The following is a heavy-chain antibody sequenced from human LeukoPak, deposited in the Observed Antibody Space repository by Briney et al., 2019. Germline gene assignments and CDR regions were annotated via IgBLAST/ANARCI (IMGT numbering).Heavy chain of an antibody. D-gene: IGHD3-9*01. V-gene: IGHV1-18*01. J-gene: IGHJ5*02. CDR3: ARALTYYDILTGSPRGNWFDP. CDR1: GYTFTGYG. CDR2: ISAYNGNT. Sequence: ASVKVSCKASGYTFTGYGISWVRQAPGQGLEWMGWISAYNGNTNYAQKLQGRVTMTTDTSTSTAYMELRSLRSDDTAVYYCARALTYYDILTGSPRGNWFDPWGQGTLVTVSS.